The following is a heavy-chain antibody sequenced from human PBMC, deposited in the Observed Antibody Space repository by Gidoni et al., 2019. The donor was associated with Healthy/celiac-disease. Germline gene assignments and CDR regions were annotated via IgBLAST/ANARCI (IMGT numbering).Heavy chain of an antibody. D-gene: IGHD3-10*01. CDR2: IIPILGIA. Sequence: QVQLVQSGAEVTKPGSSVKVSCKASGGTFSSYAISWVRQAPGQGLEWMGRIIPILGIANYAQKFQGRVTITADKSTSTAYMELSSLRSEDTAVYYCARDCRVTMVRGVIRNLLGDIWGQGTMVTVSS. V-gene: IGHV1-69*04. J-gene: IGHJ3*02. CDR3: ARDCRVTMVRGVIRNLLGDI. CDR1: GGTFSSYA.